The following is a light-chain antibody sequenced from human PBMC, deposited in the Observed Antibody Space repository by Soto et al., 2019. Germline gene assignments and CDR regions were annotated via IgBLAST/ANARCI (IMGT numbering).Light chain of an antibody. V-gene: IGKV3-20*01. CDR3: QQYGSSPWT. CDR1: QGVTTN. CDR2: GAS. Sequence: EIVVTQSPATLSVSPGERATLSCRAAQGVTTNLAWYQQKPGQAPRPLIYGASSRATGAPDRFSGSGSGTDFTLTISRLEPEDSAVYYCQQYGSSPWTFGQGTKVDIK. J-gene: IGKJ1*01.